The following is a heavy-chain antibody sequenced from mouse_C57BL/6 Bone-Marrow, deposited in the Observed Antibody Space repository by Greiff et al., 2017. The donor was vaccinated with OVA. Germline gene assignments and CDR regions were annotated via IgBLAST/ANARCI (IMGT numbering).Heavy chain of an antibody. CDR2: IWRGGST. CDR1: GFSLTSYG. Sequence: QVQLQQSGPGLVQPSQSLSITCTVSGFSLTSYGVHWVRQSPGKGLEWLGVIWRGGSTDYNAAFMSRLSITKDNSKSQVFFKMNSLQADDTAIYYCAKNQEKWLLRGYAMDDWGQGTSVTVSS. D-gene: IGHD2-3*01. CDR3: AKNQEKWLLRGYAMDD. V-gene: IGHV2-5*01. J-gene: IGHJ4*01.